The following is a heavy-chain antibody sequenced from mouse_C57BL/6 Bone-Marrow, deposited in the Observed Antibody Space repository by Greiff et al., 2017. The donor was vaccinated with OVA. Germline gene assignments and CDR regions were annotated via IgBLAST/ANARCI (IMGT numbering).Heavy chain of an antibody. CDR2: IDPSDSET. D-gene: IGHD1-1*01. CDR1: GYTFTSYW. Sequence: QVQLQQPGAELVRPGSSVKLSCKASGYTFTSYWMHWVKQRPIQGLEWIGNIDPSDSETHYNQKFKDKATLTVDKSSSTAYMQLSSLTSEDSAVYYCARSSITTVVARDYFDYWGQGTTLTVSS. CDR3: ARSSITTVVARDYFDY. V-gene: IGHV1-52*01. J-gene: IGHJ2*01.